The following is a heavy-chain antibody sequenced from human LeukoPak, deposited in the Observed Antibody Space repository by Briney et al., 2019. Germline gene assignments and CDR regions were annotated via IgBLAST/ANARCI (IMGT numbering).Heavy chain of an antibody. Sequence: PSETLSHTCTVSGGSISSYYWSWIRQPAGKGLEWIGRIYTSGSTNYNPSLKSRVTMSVDTSKNQFSLKLSSVTAADTAVYYCARVGRHGDPEIHFDYWGQGTLVTVSS. CDR1: GGSISSYY. CDR3: ARVGRHGDPEIHFDY. D-gene: IGHD4-17*01. V-gene: IGHV4-4*07. J-gene: IGHJ4*02. CDR2: IYTSGST.